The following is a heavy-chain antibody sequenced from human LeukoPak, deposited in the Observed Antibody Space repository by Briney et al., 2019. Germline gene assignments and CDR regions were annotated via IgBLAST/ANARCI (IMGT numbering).Heavy chain of an antibody. CDR1: GFTFSSYG. D-gene: IGHD3-3*01. CDR2: IRYDGSNK. CDR3: AADPDYDFWSGYYD. J-gene: IGHJ4*02. V-gene: IGHV3-30*02. Sequence: GGSLRLSCAASGFTFSSYGMHWVRQAPGKGLEWVAFIRYDGSNKYYADSVKGRFTISRDNSKNTLYLQMNSLRAEDTAVYYCAADPDYDFWSGYYDWGQGTLVTVSS.